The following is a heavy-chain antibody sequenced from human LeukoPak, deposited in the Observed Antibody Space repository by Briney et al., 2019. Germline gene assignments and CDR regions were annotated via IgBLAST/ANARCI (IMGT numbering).Heavy chain of an antibody. CDR1: GYTFTSYG. J-gene: IGHJ3*02. Sequence: GASVKVSCKASGYTFTSYGISWVRQAPGKGLEWMGGFDPEDGETIYAQKFQGRVTMTEDTSTDTAYMELSSLRSEDTAVYYCATGSNSGSQGAFDIWGQGTMVTVSS. D-gene: IGHD1-26*01. CDR2: FDPEDGET. V-gene: IGHV1-24*01. CDR3: ATGSNSGSQGAFDI.